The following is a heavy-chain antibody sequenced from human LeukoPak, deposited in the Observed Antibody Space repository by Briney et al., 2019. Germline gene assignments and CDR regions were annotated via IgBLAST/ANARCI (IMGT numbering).Heavy chain of an antibody. V-gene: IGHV3-23*01. J-gene: IGHJ4*02. CDR2: ISGGGGST. CDR1: GFTFSIYA. Sequence: GGSLRLSCAASGFTFSIYAMTWVRQAPGKELEWVSVISGGGGSTYYGDSVKGRFTISRDNSKNTLFLQMNTLRVEDTAIYYCVKGDTVTTRPNFDYWGQGTLVTVSS. D-gene: IGHD4-17*01. CDR3: VKGDTVTTRPNFDY.